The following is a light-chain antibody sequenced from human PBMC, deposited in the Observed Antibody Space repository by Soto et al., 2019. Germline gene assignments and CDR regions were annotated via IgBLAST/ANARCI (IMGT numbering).Light chain of an antibody. J-gene: IGKJ4*01. V-gene: IGKV1-5*01. Sequence: DIQMTPSPSTLSASVGDRVTITCRASQSISSWLAWYQQKPGKAPKLLIYDASSLESGVPSRFSGSGSGTDFTLTISSLEPEDFAVYYCQQYGSSLLTFGGGTKVDIK. CDR3: QQYGSSLLT. CDR1: QSISSW. CDR2: DAS.